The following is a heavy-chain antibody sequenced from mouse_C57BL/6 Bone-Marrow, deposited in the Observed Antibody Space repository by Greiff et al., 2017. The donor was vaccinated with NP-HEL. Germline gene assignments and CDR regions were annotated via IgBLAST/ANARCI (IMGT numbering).Heavy chain of an antibody. V-gene: IGHV6-3*01. D-gene: IGHD2-4*01. CDR3: TGGYDYDSDY. CDR2: IRLKSDNYAT. J-gene: IGHJ2*01. Sequence: KLMESGGGLVQPGGSMKLSCVASGFTFSNYWMNWVRQSPEKGLEWVAQIRLKSDNYATHYAESVKGRFTISRDDSKSSVYLQMNNLRAEDTGIYYCTGGYDYDSDYWGQGTTLTVSS. CDR1: GFTFSNYW.